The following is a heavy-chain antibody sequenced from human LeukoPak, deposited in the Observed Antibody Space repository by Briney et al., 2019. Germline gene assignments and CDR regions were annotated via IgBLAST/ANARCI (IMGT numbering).Heavy chain of an antibody. J-gene: IGHJ6*03. CDR3: ARRVGYCSGGSCYYYYYYMDV. V-gene: IGHV4-34*01. D-gene: IGHD2-15*01. CDR2: INHSGST. Sequence: PSETLSLTCAVYGGSFSGYYWSWIRQPPGKGLEWIGEINHSGSTNYNPSLKSRVTISVDTSKNQFSLKLSSVTAADTAVYYCARRVGYCSGGSCYYYYYYMDVWGKGTTVTVSS. CDR1: GGSFSGYY.